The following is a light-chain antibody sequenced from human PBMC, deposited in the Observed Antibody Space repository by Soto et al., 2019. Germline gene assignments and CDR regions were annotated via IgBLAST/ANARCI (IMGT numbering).Light chain of an antibody. J-gene: IGKJ1*01. CDR2: AAS. Sequence: AIRMTQSPSSLSASTGDRVTITCRASQGISSYLAWYQQNPGKAPKLLIYAASTLQSGVPSRFSGSGSGTDFTLTSSCLQSEDFATSYCQQYYSYPWTFGQGTKVEIK. CDR1: QGISSY. CDR3: QQYYSYPWT. V-gene: IGKV1-8*01.